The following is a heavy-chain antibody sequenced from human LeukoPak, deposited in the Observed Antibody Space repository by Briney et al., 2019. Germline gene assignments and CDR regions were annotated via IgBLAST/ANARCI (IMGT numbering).Heavy chain of an antibody. CDR3: AKKILTGTSPGFDY. V-gene: IGHV3-23*01. J-gene: IGHJ4*02. CDR2: ISGSGGST. Sequence: GGSLRLSCAASGFTFSSYAMSWVRQAPGKVLEWVSDISGSGGSTYYADSVKGRFTISRDNSKNTLYLQMNSLRAEDTAVYYCAKKILTGTSPGFDYWGQGTLVTVSS. CDR1: GFTFSSYA. D-gene: IGHD1-20*01.